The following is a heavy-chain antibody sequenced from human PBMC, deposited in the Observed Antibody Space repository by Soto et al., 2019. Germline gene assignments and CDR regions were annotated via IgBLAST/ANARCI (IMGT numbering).Heavy chain of an antibody. CDR2: IYPGDSDT. V-gene: IGHV5-51*01. CDR3: ARHLEPTVVTDAFDI. J-gene: IGHJ3*02. CDR1: GYSFTSYW. Sequence: GESLKISCKGSGYSFTSYWIGWVRQMPGKGLEWMGIIYPGDSDTRYSPSFQGQVTISADKSISTAYLQWSSLKASDTAMYYCARHLEPTVVTDAFDIWGQGTMVTVSS. D-gene: IGHD4-17*01.